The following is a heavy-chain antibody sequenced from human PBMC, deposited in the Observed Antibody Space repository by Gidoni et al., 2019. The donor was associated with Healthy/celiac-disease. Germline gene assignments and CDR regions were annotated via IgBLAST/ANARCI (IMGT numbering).Heavy chain of an antibody. CDR1: GFTFSNAW. V-gene: IGHV3-15*01. CDR3: TTDYGDYEISAFDI. J-gene: IGHJ3*02. Sequence: EVQLVVSGGGLVKPGGSLRLSCAASGFTFSNAWMSWVRQAPGKGLEWVGRIKSKTDGGTTDYAAPVKGRFTISRDDSKNTLYLQMNSLKTEDTAVYYCTTDYGDYEISAFDIWGQGTMVTVSS. CDR2: IKSKTDGGTT. D-gene: IGHD4-17*01.